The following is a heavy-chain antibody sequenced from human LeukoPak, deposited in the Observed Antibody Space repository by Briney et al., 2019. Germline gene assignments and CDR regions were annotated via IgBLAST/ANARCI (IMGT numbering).Heavy chain of an antibody. V-gene: IGHV4-59*11. Sequence: SETLSLTCTVSGGSISSHYWSWIRQPPGKGLEWIGYIYYSGSTNYNPSLKSRVTISVDTSKNQFSLKLSSVTAADTAVYYCARLRGYYYMDVWGKGTTVTVSS. D-gene: IGHD3-10*01. CDR2: IYYSGST. CDR3: ARLRGYYYMDV. CDR1: GGSISSHY. J-gene: IGHJ6*03.